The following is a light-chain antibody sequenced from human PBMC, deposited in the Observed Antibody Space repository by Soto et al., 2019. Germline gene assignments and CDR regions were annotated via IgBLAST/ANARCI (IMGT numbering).Light chain of an antibody. Sequence: IVLTQSPGTLSLSPGERATLSCRASQSVSSSYLAWYQQKPGQAPRLLIYGASSRATGIPDRFSGRGSGTDCTLTTSRLEPEDFAVYYCQQYGSSLSTFGGGTKVETK. CDR1: QSVSSSY. V-gene: IGKV3-20*01. J-gene: IGKJ4*02. CDR2: GAS. CDR3: QQYGSSLST.